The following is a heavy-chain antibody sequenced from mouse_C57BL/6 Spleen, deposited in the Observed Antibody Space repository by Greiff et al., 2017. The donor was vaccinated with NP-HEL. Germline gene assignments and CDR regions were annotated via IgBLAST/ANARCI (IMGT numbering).Heavy chain of an antibody. Sequence: QVQLQQPGAELVKPGASVKLSCKASGYTFTSYWMHWVKQRPGPGLEWIGMIHPNSGSTNYNEKFKSKATLTVDNSASTAYMQLSSLTSEDSAVYYYARDDYLFAYWAQGTLVTVSA. CDR1: GYTFTSYW. CDR2: IHPNSGST. V-gene: IGHV1-64*01. D-gene: IGHD2-4*01. CDR3: ARDDYLFAY. J-gene: IGHJ3*01.